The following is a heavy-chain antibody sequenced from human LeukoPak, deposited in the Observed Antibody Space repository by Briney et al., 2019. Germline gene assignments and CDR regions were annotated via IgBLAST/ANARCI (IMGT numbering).Heavy chain of an antibody. J-gene: IGHJ4*02. CDR2: INIDGSTT. V-gene: IGHV3-74*01. D-gene: IGHD5-24*01. Sequence: GGSLRLSCAASGFTLSNNWMDWVRQAPGKGLVWVSRINIDGSTTTYADSVKGRFTISRDNANNSLYLQMNSLRVDDTAVYYCVRDHQLRDPGCWGQGTLVAVSS. CDR3: VRDHQLRDPGC. CDR1: GFTLSNNW.